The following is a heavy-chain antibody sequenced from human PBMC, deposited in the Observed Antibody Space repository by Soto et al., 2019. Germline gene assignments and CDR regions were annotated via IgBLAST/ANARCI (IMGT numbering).Heavy chain of an antibody. J-gene: IGHJ4*02. CDR2: IFWDDDK. D-gene: IGHD5-12*01. Sequence: QVTLKESGPTLAKPTQTLTLTCSFSGFSLSTRGVGVGWIRQPPGKALEWLALIFWDDDKWYSPSLRSRLTITEDNSKNQVVLIMTNMDPVDTATYYCAHRSRGYAYYFDQWGQGTLVTVSS. CDR1: GFSLSTRGVG. V-gene: IGHV2-5*02. CDR3: AHRSRGYAYYFDQ.